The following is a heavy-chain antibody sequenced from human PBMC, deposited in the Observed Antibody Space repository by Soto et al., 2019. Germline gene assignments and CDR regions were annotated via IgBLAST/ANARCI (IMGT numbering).Heavy chain of an antibody. CDR2: IYVAGAV. CDR1: GAALNSGNYY. CDR3: ARLRIATNNYKWFDP. D-gene: IGHD2-21*01. V-gene: IGHV4-31*03. Sequence: LSLTCSVSGAALNSGNYYWSWIRQVPGKGLEWIGHIYVAGAVDYNPSLRDRITISQDTSERQFSLNLRLVTAADTAVYYCARLRIATNNYKWFDPWGQGTLVTVSS. J-gene: IGHJ5*02.